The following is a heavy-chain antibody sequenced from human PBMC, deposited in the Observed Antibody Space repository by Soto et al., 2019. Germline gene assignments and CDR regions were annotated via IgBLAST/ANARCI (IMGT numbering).Heavy chain of an antibody. J-gene: IGHJ4*02. D-gene: IGHD2-2*01. CDR1: GFTFSTYG. CDR2: IGSSSTTM. Sequence: EVQLVESGGGLVQSGGSLRLSCVASGFTFSTYGMNWVRQAPGKGLEWVSYIGSSSTTMYYADSVKGRFTMSRENGKNSLYLQMNSLRVEETAVYYGARDYHRSSWYGTDYWGQGTLVTVSS. V-gene: IGHV3-48*01. CDR3: ARDYHRSSWYGTDY.